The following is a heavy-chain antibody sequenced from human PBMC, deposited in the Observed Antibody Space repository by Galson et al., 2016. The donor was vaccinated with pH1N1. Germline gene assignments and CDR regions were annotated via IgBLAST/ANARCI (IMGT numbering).Heavy chain of an antibody. CDR1: GDSMSGHY. Sequence: QVQLQESGPGPVKPSETLSLTCAVSGDSMSGHYWSWVRQSPGKGLEWIGYVHYSGWNNDNPSLRSRVSISMETSKKQFSLNLKSVTAADTAVYYCARIPQGGGPFGWFDPWGQGTLVTVSS. J-gene: IGHJ5*02. CDR3: ARIPQGGGPFGWFDP. V-gene: IGHV4-59*11. CDR2: VHYSGWN. D-gene: IGHD2-15*01.